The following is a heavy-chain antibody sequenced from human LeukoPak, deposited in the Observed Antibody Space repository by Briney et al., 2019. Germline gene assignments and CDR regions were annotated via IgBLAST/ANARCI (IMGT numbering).Heavy chain of an antibody. V-gene: IGHV3-49*04. CDR2: IRSKAYGGTT. J-gene: IGHJ5*02. CDR1: GFTFGDYA. Sequence: PGGSLRLSCTASGFTFGDYAMSWVRQAPGKGLEWVGFIRSKAYGGTTEYAASVKGRFTISRDDSKNSLYLQMNSLKTEDTSVYYCAFGDYESNWFDPWGQGTLVTVSS. CDR3: AFGDYESNWFDP. D-gene: IGHD4-17*01.